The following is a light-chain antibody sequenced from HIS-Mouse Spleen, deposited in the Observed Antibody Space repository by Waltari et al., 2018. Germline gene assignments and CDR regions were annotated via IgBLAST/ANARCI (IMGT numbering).Light chain of an antibody. V-gene: IGLV2-11*01. CDR2: DVS. CDR3: CSYAGSYTGV. Sequence: QSALTQPRSVSGPPGQSVTIACTGTSSDVGGYNYLSWYQQHPGKAPKLMIYDVSKRPSGVPDRFSGYKSGNTASLTISGLQAEDEADYYCCSYAGSYTGVFGTGTKVTVL. CDR1: SSDVGGYNY. J-gene: IGLJ1*01.